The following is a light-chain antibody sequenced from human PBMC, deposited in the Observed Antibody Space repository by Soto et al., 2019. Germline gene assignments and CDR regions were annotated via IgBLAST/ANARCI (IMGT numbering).Light chain of an antibody. Sequence: EIVMTQSPATLSVSPGERATLSCRASQSVNDNLAWYQQRPGQAPRLLIYGAFFRATGIPARFTGSGSGTEFTLTISSLQSEDFAIYYWQQYSKWPPLTFGGGTNVEIK. V-gene: IGKV3-15*01. CDR3: QQYSKWPPLT. CDR1: QSVNDN. CDR2: GAF. J-gene: IGKJ4*01.